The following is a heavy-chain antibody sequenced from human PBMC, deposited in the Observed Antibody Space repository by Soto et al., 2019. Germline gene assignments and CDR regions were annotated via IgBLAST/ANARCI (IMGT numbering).Heavy chain of an antibody. CDR3: AKDQGLSAGYGSSSCMDV. CDR1: GFTFSSYA. D-gene: IGHD6-6*01. Sequence: EVQLLESGGGLVQPGGSLRLSCAASGFTFSSYALNWVRQAPGKGLEWVSGISGSGGSTYYADSVKGRFTISRDNFKDTVYLQMNSLRAEDTAEYYCAKDQGLSAGYGSSSCMDVWGKGTPVTVSS. J-gene: IGHJ6*03. V-gene: IGHV3-23*01. CDR2: ISGSGGST.